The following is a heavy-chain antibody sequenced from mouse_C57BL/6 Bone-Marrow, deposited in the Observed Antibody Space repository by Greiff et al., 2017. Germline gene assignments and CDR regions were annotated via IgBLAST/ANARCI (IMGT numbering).Heavy chain of an antibody. CDR1: GYSITSGYY. D-gene: IGHD2-5*01. Sequence: VQLQQSGPGLVKPSQSLSLTCSVTGYSITSGYYWNWIRQFPGNKLEWMGYISYDGSNNYNPSLKNRISITRDTSKNQFFLKLNSVTTEDTATYYCARDAYYSNFYAMDYWGQGTSVTVSS. CDR3: ARDAYYSNFYAMDY. J-gene: IGHJ4*01. V-gene: IGHV3-6*01. CDR2: ISYDGSN.